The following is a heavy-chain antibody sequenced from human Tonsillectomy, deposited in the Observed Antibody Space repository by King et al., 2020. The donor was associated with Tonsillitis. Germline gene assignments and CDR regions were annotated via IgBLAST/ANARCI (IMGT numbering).Heavy chain of an antibody. V-gene: IGHV4-39*01. CDR1: GGSISSSSYY. CDR3: ARLNVGGAAAGTGAFDY. J-gene: IGHJ4*02. Sequence: QLQESGPGLVKPSENLSLTCTVSGGSISSSSYYWGWIRQPPGKGLEWIGSIYYSGSTYYNPSLKSRVTISADTSKNQVSLKLSSVTAADTAVYYCARLNVGGAAAGTGAFDYWGQGTLVTVSS. CDR2: IYYSGST. D-gene: IGHD6-13*01.